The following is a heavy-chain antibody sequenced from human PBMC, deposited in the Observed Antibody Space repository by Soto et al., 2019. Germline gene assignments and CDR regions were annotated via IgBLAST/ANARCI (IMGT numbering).Heavy chain of an antibody. Sequence: QVQLVQSGAEVKKPGSSVKVSCKASGGTFSSYTISWVRQAPGQGLEWMGRIIPILGIANYAQKLQGRVKITADKSTSTAYMELSSLRSEDTAVYYCARDWVAAAGTSPLDYWGQGTLVTVSS. V-gene: IGHV1-69*08. CDR3: ARDWVAAAGTSPLDY. CDR2: IIPILGIA. D-gene: IGHD6-13*01. CDR1: GGTFSSYT. J-gene: IGHJ4*02.